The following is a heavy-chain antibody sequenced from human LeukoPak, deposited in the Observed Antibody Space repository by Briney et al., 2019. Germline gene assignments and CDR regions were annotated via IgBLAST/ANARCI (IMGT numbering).Heavy chain of an antibody. CDR3: AREHPLSGAGSNYYMDV. V-gene: IGHV1-2*02. CDR1: GYSFTDYY. D-gene: IGHD1-26*01. CDR2: INPNSGGT. J-gene: IGHJ6*03. Sequence: ASVKVSCKASGYSFTDYYMHWVRQAPGQGLGWMGWINPNSGGTNYAQKFQGRVTMTRDTSISTAYMELSRLRSDDTAVYYCAREHPLSGAGSNYYMDVWGKGTTVTVSS.